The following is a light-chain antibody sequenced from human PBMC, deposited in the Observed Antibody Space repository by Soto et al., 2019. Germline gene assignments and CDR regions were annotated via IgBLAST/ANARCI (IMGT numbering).Light chain of an antibody. V-gene: IGKV1-6*01. CDR3: LQDYGDSWT. CDR2: AAS. CDR1: RDVGSD. Sequence: ATQMTQSPLSLSASVGEKIIITCRASRDVGSDVSWYQQKPGQAPKLVIYAASNLYTGVPSRFSGRRSGTEFTLTISSLQPEDFASYYCLQDYGDSWTFGQGTKVEIE. J-gene: IGKJ1*01.